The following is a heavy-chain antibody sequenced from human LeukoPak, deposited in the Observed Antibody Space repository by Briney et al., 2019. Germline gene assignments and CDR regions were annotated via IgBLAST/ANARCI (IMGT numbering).Heavy chain of an antibody. CDR3: ARLYSQDV. CDR1: GGSISSYY. CDR2: INHSGST. J-gene: IGHJ6*02. D-gene: IGHD6-13*01. Sequence: SETLSLTCTVSGGSISSYYWSWIRQPPGKGLEWIGEINHSGSTNYNPSLKSRVTISVDTSKNQFSLKLSSVTAADTAVYYCARLYSQDVWGQGTTVTVSS. V-gene: IGHV4-34*01.